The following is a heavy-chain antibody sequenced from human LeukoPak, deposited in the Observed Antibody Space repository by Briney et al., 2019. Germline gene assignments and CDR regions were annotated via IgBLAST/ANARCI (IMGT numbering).Heavy chain of an antibody. CDR2: IKQDGSEK. CDR1: GFTFSSYW. V-gene: IGHV3-7*01. CDR3: ARDRSPPPGRYCSGGSCLRWFDP. D-gene: IGHD2-15*01. J-gene: IGHJ5*02. Sequence: QPGGSLRLSCAASGFTFSSYWMSWVRQAPGKGLEWVANIKQDGSEKYYVDSVKGRFTISRDNAKNSLYLQMNSLRAEDTAVYYCARDRSPPPGRYCSGGSCLRWFDPWGQGTLVTVSS.